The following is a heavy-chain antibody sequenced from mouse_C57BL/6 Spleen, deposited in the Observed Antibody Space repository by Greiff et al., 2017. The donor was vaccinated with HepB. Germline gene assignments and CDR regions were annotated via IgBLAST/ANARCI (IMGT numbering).Heavy chain of an antibody. CDR2: IDPETGGT. V-gene: IGHV1-15*01. CDR1: GYTFTDYE. D-gene: IGHD2-4*01. J-gene: IGHJ3*01. CDR3: TRSYYDYPFAY. Sequence: VQLQESGAELVRPGASVTLSCKASGYTFTDYEMHWVKQTPVHGLEWIGAIDPETGGTAYNQKFKGKAILTADKSSSTAYMELRSLTSEDSAVYYCTRSYYDYPFAYWGQGTLVTVSA.